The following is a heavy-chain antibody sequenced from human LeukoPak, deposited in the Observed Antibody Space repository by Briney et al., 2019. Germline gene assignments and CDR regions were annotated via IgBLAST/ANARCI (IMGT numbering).Heavy chain of an antibody. D-gene: IGHD2-21*02. CDR2: IKQDGSEK. J-gene: IGHJ5*02. Sequence: GGSLRLSCAASGFTFSSYWMSWVRQAPGKGLEWVANIKQDGSEKYYVDSVKGRFTISRDNAKNSLYLQTNSLRAEDTAVYYCARVPIVVVTAIPWFDPWGQGTLVTVSS. V-gene: IGHV3-7*01. CDR3: ARVPIVVVTAIPWFDP. CDR1: GFTFSSYW.